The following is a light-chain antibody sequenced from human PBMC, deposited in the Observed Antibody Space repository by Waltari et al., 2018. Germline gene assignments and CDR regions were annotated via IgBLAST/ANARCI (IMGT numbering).Light chain of an antibody. CDR2: EGS. CDR1: SSYVGRNNL. J-gene: IGLJ2*01. Sequence: QSALTQPASVSGSPAQSITISCTGTSSYVGRNNLVSSYQQHPGQAPKVVIYEGSERPSGISNRFSGSKSGITASLTISGLQPEDEADYYCCSYAGSGTFVVFGGGTKLTVL. CDR3: CSYAGSGTFVV. V-gene: IGLV2-23*03.